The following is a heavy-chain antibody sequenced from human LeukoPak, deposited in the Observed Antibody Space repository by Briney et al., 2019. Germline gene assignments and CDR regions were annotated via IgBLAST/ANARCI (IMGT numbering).Heavy chain of an antibody. Sequence: TGGSLRLSCAASGFNYSSYTMNWVRQAPGMGLEWLSYISASRGITYYADSVKGRFTISRDNAKNSLYVRGSLASGVVVYYYYYLDVWGKGTTVTVSS. D-gene: IGHD3-3*01. V-gene: IGHV3-48*01. J-gene: IGHJ6*03. CDR2: ISASRGIT. CDR1: GFNYSSYT. CDR3: LDV.